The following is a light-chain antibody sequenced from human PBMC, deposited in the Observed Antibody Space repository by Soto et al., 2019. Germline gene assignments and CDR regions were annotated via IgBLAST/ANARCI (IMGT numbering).Light chain of an antibody. Sequence: DIQLTQSPSFLSASVGDRVTITCRASPDISVYLAWYQQRPGKAPKLLIYGASTLQSGVPSRFSGSGSGAEFTLTISRLQPEDFATYYCQQLNGYPRFAFGPGTRVDIK. J-gene: IGKJ3*01. CDR2: GAS. CDR3: QQLNGYPRFA. CDR1: PDISVY. V-gene: IGKV1-9*01.